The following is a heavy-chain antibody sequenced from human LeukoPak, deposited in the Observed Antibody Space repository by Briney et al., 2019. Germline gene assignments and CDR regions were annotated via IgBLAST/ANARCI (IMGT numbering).Heavy chain of an antibody. J-gene: IGHJ4*02. Sequence: SENLSLTCTVSGGSFSSYYWSWIRQPPGKGLEWIGYKYYSGSTNYSPSLKSRVTISVDTSKSQFSLKLTSVTAADTAVYYCARGGGYSYGHSLSFDHWGQGTLVTVSS. CDR2: KYYSGST. V-gene: IGHV4-59*12. CDR3: ARGGGYSYGHSLSFDH. D-gene: IGHD5-18*01. CDR1: GGSFSSYY.